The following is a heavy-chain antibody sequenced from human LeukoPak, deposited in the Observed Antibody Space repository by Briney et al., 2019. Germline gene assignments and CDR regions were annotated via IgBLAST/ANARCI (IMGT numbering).Heavy chain of an antibody. Sequence: SETLSLTCAVYGGSFSGYYWSWIRQPPGKGLEWIGEINHSGSTNYNPSLKSRVTISVDTSKNQFSLRLSSVTAADTAVYYCARRGRTRGLSFDYWGQGTLVTVSS. D-gene: IGHD3-16*01. CDR2: INHSGST. J-gene: IGHJ4*02. CDR1: GGSFSGYY. V-gene: IGHV4-34*01. CDR3: ARRGRTRGLSFDY.